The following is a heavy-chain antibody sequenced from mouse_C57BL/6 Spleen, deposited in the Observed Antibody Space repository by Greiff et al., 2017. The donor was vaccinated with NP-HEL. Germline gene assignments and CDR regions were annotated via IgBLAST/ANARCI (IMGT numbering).Heavy chain of an antibody. Sequence: QVQLKESGPGLVQPSQSLSITCTVSGFSLTSYGVHWVRQSPGKGLEWLGVIWSGGSTDYNAAFISRLSISKDNSKSQVFFKMNSLQADDTAIYYCARNSPSYYYGSSAWYFDVWGTGTTVTVSS. CDR1: GFSLTSYG. J-gene: IGHJ1*03. CDR2: IWSGGST. CDR3: ARNSPSYYYGSSAWYFDV. D-gene: IGHD1-1*01. V-gene: IGHV2-2*01.